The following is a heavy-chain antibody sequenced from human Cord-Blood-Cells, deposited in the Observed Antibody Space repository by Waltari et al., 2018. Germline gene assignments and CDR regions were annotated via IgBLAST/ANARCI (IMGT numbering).Heavy chain of an antibody. CDR2: IYSGGST. Sequence: EVQLVESGGGLIQPGGSLRLSCAASGFTVSSNYMSGVRQAPGKGLEWVSVIYSGGSTYYADSVKGRFTISRDNSKNTLYLQMNSLRAEDTAVYYCARASGSWVTGYFDLWGRGTLVTVSS. D-gene: IGHD2-21*02. CDR1: GFTVSSNY. V-gene: IGHV3-53*01. CDR3: ARASGSWVTGYFDL. J-gene: IGHJ2*01.